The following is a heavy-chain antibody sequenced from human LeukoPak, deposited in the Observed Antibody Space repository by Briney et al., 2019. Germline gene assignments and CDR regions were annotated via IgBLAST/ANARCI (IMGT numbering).Heavy chain of an antibody. J-gene: IGHJ6*03. V-gene: IGHV3-21*05. CDR1: GFTFSRYS. CDR2: ISFGSSDR. Sequence: PGGSLRLSCAASGFTFSRYSMNWVRQAPGKGLEWVSYISFGSSDRYYADSVKGRCTISRDNAKNSLYLQMNGLRAEDTAVYYCARRNIVLGNYYMDVWGKGTTVTVSS. CDR3: ARRNIVLGNYYMDV. D-gene: IGHD2/OR15-2a*01.